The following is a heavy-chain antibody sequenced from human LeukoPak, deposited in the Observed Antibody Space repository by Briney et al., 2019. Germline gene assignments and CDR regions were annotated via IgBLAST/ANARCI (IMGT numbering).Heavy chain of an antibody. CDR3: AKAQGYCTSTSCLLFQH. V-gene: IGHV3-23*01. CDR2: ISAGGGST. J-gene: IGHJ1*01. CDR1: GFTFSNYA. D-gene: IGHD2-2*01. Sequence: PAGGSLRLCCAASGFTFSNYAMSWVRQAPGKGLEWVSAISAGGGSTYYADSVKGRFTLSRDSSKTTLYLQMNSLRAEDTAVYYCAKAQGYCTSTSCLLFQHWGQGTLVTVSS.